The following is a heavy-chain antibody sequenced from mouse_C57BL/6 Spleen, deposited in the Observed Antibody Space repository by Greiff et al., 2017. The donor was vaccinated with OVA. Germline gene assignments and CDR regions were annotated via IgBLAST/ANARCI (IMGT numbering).Heavy chain of an antibody. CDR1: GFTFTDYY. D-gene: IGHD2-4*01. CDR2: IRNKANGYTT. Sequence: EVKVVESGGGLVQPGASLRLSCAASGFTFTDYYMSWVRQPPGKAPAWLALIRNKANGYTTEYTASVKGRFTISRDNSQNILYLQMNTLRAEDSATYYCVKADDYYFDVWGTGTTVTVSS. V-gene: IGHV7-4*01. J-gene: IGHJ1*03. CDR3: VKADDYYFDV.